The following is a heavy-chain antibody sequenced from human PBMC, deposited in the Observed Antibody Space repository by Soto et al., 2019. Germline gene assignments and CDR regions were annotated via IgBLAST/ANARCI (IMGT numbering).Heavy chain of an antibody. D-gene: IGHD3-10*01. J-gene: IGHJ4*02. Sequence: SETLSLTCTVSGGSISSSGYYWGWIRQPPGKGLEWIGSIYYSGSTYYNPSLKSRVTISVDTSKNQFSLKLSSVTAADTAVYYCAIRITMVRGVIMNDYWGQGTLVTAPQ. CDR3: AIRITMVRGVIMNDY. CDR1: GGSISSSGYY. CDR2: IYYSGST. V-gene: IGHV4-39*01.